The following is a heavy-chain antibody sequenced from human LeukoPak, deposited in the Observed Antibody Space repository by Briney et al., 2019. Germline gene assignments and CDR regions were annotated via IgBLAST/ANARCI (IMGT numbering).Heavy chain of an antibody. V-gene: IGHV4-38-2*01. CDR1: GYSISSGYY. Sequence: SETLSLTCAVSGYSISSGYYWGWIRQPPGKGLEWIGSIYHSGSTYYNPSLKSRVTISVDTSKNQFSLKLSSVTAADTAVYYCARHARYSSGWYDLLDYWGQGTLVTVSS. J-gene: IGHJ4*02. D-gene: IGHD6-19*01. CDR2: IYHSGST. CDR3: ARHARYSSGWYDLLDY.